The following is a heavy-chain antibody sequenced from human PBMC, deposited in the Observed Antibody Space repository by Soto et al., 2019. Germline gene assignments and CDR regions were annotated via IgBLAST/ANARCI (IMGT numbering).Heavy chain of an antibody. J-gene: IGHJ5*02. CDR1: GGSISSVGYY. Sequence: QVQLQESGPGLVKPSQTLSLTCTVSGGSISSVGYYWSWIRQHPGKGLEWIGYIYNSESTHYNPSLKSRITMSVDTSKNQFSLKLSSVTVADTAVYFCARETVGTIDRWGQGTLVTVSS. CDR2: IYNSEST. V-gene: IGHV4-31*03. D-gene: IGHD5-12*01. CDR3: ARETVGTIDR.